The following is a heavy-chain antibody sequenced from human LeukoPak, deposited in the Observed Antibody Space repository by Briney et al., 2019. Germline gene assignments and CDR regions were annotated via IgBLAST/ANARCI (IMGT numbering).Heavy chain of an antibody. D-gene: IGHD3-10*01. J-gene: IGHJ6*02. V-gene: IGHV1-8*01. Sequence: ASVKVSCKASGYTFTSYGINWLRQATGQGLERMGWMNPNSGNTGYAQKFQGRVTMTRNTSISTAYMELSSLRSEETAVYYCARGNTMVRGVIKRKGMDVWGQGTTVTVSS. CDR2: MNPNSGNT. CDR1: GYTFTSYG. CDR3: ARGNTMVRGVIKRKGMDV.